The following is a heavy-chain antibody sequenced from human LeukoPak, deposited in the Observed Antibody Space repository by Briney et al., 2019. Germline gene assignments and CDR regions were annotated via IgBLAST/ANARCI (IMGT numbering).Heavy chain of an antibody. CDR3: VTPSGSYYYDAFEI. D-gene: IGHD1-26*01. CDR1: GGSISSGDYY. V-gene: IGHV4-30-4*01. CDR2: IYYSGST. J-gene: IGHJ3*02. Sequence: SQTLSLTCTVSGGSISSGDYYWSWIRQPPGKGLEWIGYIYYSGSTYYNPSLKSRVTISVDTSKNQFSLKLSSVTAADTAVYYCVTPSGSYYYDAFEIWGQGTMATVSS.